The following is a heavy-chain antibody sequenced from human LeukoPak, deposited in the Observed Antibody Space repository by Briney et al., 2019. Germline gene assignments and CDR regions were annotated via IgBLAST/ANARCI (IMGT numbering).Heavy chain of an antibody. V-gene: IGHV3-48*01. Sequence: PRESLRLSCAASGFTFSSYSMNWVRPAPGKGLEWVSYISSSRSPIYYENSVKGPFNLLRHQAQHSLCLQMNSPRAEDTAVYYCARDNYGNYSVDVWGQGTTVTVSS. CDR3: ARDNYGNYSVDV. CDR1: GFTFSSYS. D-gene: IGHD4-11*01. J-gene: IGHJ6*02. CDR2: ISSSRSPI.